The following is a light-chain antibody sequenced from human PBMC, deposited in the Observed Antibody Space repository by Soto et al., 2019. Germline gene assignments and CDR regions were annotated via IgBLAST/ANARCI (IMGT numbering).Light chain of an antibody. J-gene: IGLJ1*01. CDR3: SSYTSSSYTSSTTLYV. Sequence: QSALTQPASVSGSPGQSITISCTGTSNDIGSYNYVSWYQQYPGKAPKLMIFDVSNRPSGVSNRFSGSKSGNTASLTISGLQPEDEADYYCSSYTSSSYTSSTTLYVFGTGTKVTVL. CDR1: SNDIGSYNY. CDR2: DVS. V-gene: IGLV2-14*01.